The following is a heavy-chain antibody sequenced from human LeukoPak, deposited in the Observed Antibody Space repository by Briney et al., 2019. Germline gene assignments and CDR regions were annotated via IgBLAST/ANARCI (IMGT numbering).Heavy chain of an antibody. D-gene: IGHD6-13*01. J-gene: IGHJ4*02. CDR3: ARVYSRKFDY. Sequence: SETLSLTCAVYGGSFSGYYWSWIRQPPGKGLEWIGEINHSGSTNYNPSLKSRVTISVDTSKNQLSLQLSSVTAADTAVYYCARVYSRKFDYWGQGTLVTVSS. V-gene: IGHV4-34*01. CDR1: GGSFSGYY. CDR2: INHSGST.